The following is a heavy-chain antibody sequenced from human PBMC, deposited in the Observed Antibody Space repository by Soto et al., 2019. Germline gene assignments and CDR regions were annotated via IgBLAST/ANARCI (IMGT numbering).Heavy chain of an antibody. D-gene: IGHD3-22*01. CDR2: INPNSGGT. CDR1: GYTITAHL. Sequence: GASVKVSCKASGYTITAHLLHWVRQAPGQGLEWMGWINPNSGGTNYAQKFQGRVTMTRDTSISTAYMELSRLRSDDTAVYYCVRLYYDSSGYYRKYYFDYWGQGTLVTVSS. J-gene: IGHJ4*02. V-gene: IGHV1-2*02. CDR3: VRLYYDSSGYYRKYYFDY.